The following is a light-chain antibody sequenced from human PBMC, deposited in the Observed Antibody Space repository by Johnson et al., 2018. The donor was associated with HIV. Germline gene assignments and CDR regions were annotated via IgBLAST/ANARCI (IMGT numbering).Light chain of an antibody. J-gene: IGLJ1*01. CDR2: QNN. Sequence: QSVLTQPPSVSAAPGQKVTISCSGSSSNIGNNYVSWYQQLPGTAPKLLIYQNNKRPSGIPDRFSGSKSGTYATLGITGLQTGDEAVYYCGSWVSSLSVAVFGTWPRVTVL. V-gene: IGLV1-51*02. CDR1: SSNIGNNY. CDR3: GSWVSSLSVAV.